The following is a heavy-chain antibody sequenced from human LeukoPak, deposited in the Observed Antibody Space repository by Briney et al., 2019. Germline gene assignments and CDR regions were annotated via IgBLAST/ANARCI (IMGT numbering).Heavy chain of an antibody. D-gene: IGHD4-23*01. J-gene: IGHJ6*04. CDR3: AKDRWLTTPQGGLDV. CDR1: GFTFSSYA. V-gene: IGHV3-23*01. CDR2: ISGSGGTT. Sequence: GGSLRLSCAASGFTFSSYAMTWVRQAPGKGLEWVSGISGSGGTTYDSDSVKGRFTISRDNSRNTLSLQMNSLRAEDTAIYYCAKDRWLTTPQGGLDVWGKGTTVTVSS.